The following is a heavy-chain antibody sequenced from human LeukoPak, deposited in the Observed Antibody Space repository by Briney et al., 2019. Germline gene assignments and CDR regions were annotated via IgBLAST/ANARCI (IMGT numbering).Heavy chain of an antibody. V-gene: IGHV4-59*01. CDR2: IYYSGST. CDR3: ARAGLVTMLDV. J-gene: IGHJ6*02. CDR1: VGSISSYY. Sequence: PSETLSLTCTVSVGSISSYYWSWIRQPPGKGLEGIGYIYYSGSTNYNPSLKSRVTISVDTSKNQFSLKLSSVTAADTAVYYCARAGLVTMLDVWGQGTTVTVSS. D-gene: IGHD2-21*02.